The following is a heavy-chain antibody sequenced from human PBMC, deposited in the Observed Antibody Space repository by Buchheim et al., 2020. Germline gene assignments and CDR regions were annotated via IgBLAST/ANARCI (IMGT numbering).Heavy chain of an antibody. CDR2: IYPGDSDT. J-gene: IGHJ4*02. CDR1: GYSFTNYW. Sequence: EVQLVQSGAEVKKPGESLKISCKTSGYSFTNYWIAWVRQMPGQGLEWMGIIYPGDSDTRYSPSFQGHVTLSADKSLSTAYLQWSSVKASDTAMYYCARRTLLNGAFDSWGQGT. D-gene: IGHD1-26*01. V-gene: IGHV5-51*01. CDR3: ARRTLLNGAFDS.